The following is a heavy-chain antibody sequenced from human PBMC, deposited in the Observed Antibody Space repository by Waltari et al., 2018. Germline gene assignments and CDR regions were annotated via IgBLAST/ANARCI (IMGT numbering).Heavy chain of an antibody. D-gene: IGHD3-3*01. CDR2: IIPILGIA. Sequence: QVQLVQSGAEVKKPGSSVKVSCKASGGTFSSYAISWVRQAPGQGLEWMGGIIPILGIANYAQKFQGRVTITADKSTITAYMELSSLRSEDTAVYYCASTGYYDFWSGYYSLFDIWGQGTMVTVSS. CDR1: GGTFSSYA. CDR3: ASTGYYDFWSGYYSLFDI. V-gene: IGHV1-69*10. J-gene: IGHJ3*02.